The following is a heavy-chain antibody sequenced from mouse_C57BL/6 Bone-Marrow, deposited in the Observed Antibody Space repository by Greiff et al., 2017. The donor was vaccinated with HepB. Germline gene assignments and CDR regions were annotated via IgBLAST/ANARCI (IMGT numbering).Heavy chain of an antibody. V-gene: IGHV5-6*01. CDR2: ISSGGSYT. CDR1: GFTFSSYG. J-gene: IGHJ3*01. Sequence: EVQLVESGGDLVKPGGSLKLSCAASGFTFSSYGMSWVRQTPDKRLEWVATISSGGSYTYYPDSVKGRFTISRDNAKNTLDLQMSSLKSEDTAMYYCARHGRGFFAYWGQGTLVTVSA. CDR3: ARHGRGFFAY.